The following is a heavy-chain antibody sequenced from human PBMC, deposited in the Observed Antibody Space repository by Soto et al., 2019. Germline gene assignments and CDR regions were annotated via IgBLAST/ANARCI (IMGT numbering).Heavy chain of an antibody. D-gene: IGHD1-1*01. CDR1: GFAFSDYY. CDR3: ATDCGTDNCFPPQY. V-gene: IGHV3-11*01. Sequence: GGSLRLSCAASGFAFSDYYMSWIRQAPGKGLEWVSYISSSGSHLYYADSVKGRFTISRDNAKNSLFLQMNSLRVEDTAVYYCATDCGTDNCFPPQYWGQGDLVTVSS. CDR2: ISSSGSHL. J-gene: IGHJ4*02.